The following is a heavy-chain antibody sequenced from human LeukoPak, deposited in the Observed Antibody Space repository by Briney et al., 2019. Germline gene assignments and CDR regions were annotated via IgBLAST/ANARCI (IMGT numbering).Heavy chain of an antibody. D-gene: IGHD4-17*01. V-gene: IGHV3-30*04. CDR3: ARGGGLNDYGDFIGNY. CDR2: ISYDGSNK. CDR1: GFTFSSYA. J-gene: IGHJ4*02. Sequence: QSGGSLRLSCAASGFTFSSYAMHWVRQAPGKGLEWVAVISYDGSNKYYADSVKGRFTISGDNSKNTLYLQMNSLRAEDTAVYYCARGGGLNDYGDFIGNYWGQGTLVTVSS.